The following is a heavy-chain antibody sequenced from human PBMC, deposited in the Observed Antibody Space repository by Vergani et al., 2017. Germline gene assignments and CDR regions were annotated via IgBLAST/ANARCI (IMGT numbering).Heavy chain of an antibody. V-gene: IGHV3-23*01. D-gene: IGHD5-24*01. CDR2: ISGSGGST. J-gene: IGHJ4*02. CDR1: GFTFSSHA. CDR3: AKGRRRLQVRPFDY. Sequence: EVQLLESGGGLVQPGGSLRLSCAASGFTFSSHAMSWVRQAPGKGLEWVSAISGSGGSTYYTDTVKGRFPISRDNSKNTMYLQMNSLRAEDTAVYYCAKGRRRLQVRPFDYWGQGTLVTVSS.